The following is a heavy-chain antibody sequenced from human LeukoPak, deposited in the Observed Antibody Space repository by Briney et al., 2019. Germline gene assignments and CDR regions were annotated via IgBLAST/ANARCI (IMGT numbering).Heavy chain of an antibody. Sequence: SETLSLTCTVSGVSISSYYWSWIRQPPGKGLEWIGYISYSGSTNYNPSLKSRVTISVDTSKNQFSVKLSSVTAADTAVYYCARGLQTTYYYDTTGYFLDYWGQGTLVTVSS. CDR1: GVSISSYY. J-gene: IGHJ4*02. CDR3: ARGLQTTYYYDTTGYFLDY. D-gene: IGHD3-22*01. V-gene: IGHV4-59*01. CDR2: ISYSGST.